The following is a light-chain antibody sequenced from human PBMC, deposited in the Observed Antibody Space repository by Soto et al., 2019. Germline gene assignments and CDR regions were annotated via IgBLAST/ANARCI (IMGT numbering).Light chain of an antibody. J-gene: IGLJ2*01. CDR2: EVT. V-gene: IGLV2-18*02. Sequence: QSALTQPPSVSGSPGQSVTISCTGTSGDVGTYNRVSWNQQPPGTAPKLMIYEVTNRPSGVPDRFSGSKSGNTASLTISGLQAEDEADYYCSSYTSSTTVVFGGGTKVTVL. CDR1: SGDVGTYNR. CDR3: SSYTSSTTVV.